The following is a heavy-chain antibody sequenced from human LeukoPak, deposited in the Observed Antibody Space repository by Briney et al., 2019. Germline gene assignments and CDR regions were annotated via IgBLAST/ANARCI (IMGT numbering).Heavy chain of an antibody. Sequence: GGSLRLSCAASGFTVSSNYMSWVRQAPGKGLEWVSVIYSGGSTYYADSVKGRLTISRDNSKNTLYLQMNSLRAEDTAVYYCASNRLTVDAFDIWGQGTMVTVSS. J-gene: IGHJ3*02. CDR3: ASNRLTVDAFDI. D-gene: IGHD1-14*01. CDR1: GFTVSSNY. CDR2: IYSGGST. V-gene: IGHV3-66*02.